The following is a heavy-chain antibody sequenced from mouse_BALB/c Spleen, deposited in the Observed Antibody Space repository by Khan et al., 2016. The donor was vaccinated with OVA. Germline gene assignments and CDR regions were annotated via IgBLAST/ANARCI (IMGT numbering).Heavy chain of an antibody. J-gene: IGHJ2*01. CDR3: ARDRIDY. CDR2: INPSSGYT. V-gene: IGHV1-7*01. Sequence: QVQLKESGAELAKPGASVKMSCKASGYTFSTYWIHWVKQRPGQGLEWIGYINPSSGYTYYNQRFNDKATLTADKSSSTAYLQLSNLTSEDSAVYYCARDRIDYWGQGTTLTVSS. CDR1: GYTFSTYW.